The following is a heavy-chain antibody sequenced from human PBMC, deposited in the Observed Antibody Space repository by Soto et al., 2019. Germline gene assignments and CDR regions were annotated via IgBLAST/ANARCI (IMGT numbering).Heavy chain of an antibody. CDR3: ARHVAPDSPQDY. CDR1: GGSISSYY. CDR2: IYYSGST. D-gene: IGHD2-15*01. J-gene: IGHJ4*02. Sequence: PSETLSLTCTVSGGSISSYYWSWIRQPPGKGLEWIGYIYYSGSTNYNPSLKSRVTISVDTSKNQFSLKLSSVTAADTAVYYCARHVAPDSPQDYWGQGTLVTVSS. V-gene: IGHV4-59*08.